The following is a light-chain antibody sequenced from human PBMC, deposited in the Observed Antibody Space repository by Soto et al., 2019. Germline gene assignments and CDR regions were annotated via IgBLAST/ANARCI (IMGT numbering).Light chain of an antibody. CDR2: STN. CDR3: VLYMGSGIYV. J-gene: IGLJ1*01. V-gene: IGLV8-61*01. CDR1: SGSVSTSNN. Sequence: QPLVNQDPSFSVSPGGTVPITCSWNSGSVSTSNNPSWYQQTPGQTPRTLIYSTNTRSSGVPDRFSGSILGNKAALTITGAQADDESDYYCVLYMGSGIYVFGTGTKVTVL.